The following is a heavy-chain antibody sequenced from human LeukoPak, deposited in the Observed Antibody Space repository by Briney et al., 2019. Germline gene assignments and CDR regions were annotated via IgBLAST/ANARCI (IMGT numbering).Heavy chain of an antibody. CDR3: ARARRRVAVAGPNWFDP. CDR1: GGSFSGYY. D-gene: IGHD6-19*01. V-gene: IGHV4-34*01. Sequence: SETLSLTCAVYGGSFSGYYWSWIRQPPGKGLEWIGEINHSGSTNYNPSPKSRVTISVDASKNQFSLKLSSVTAADTAVYYCARARRRVAVAGPNWFDPWGQGTLVTVSS. J-gene: IGHJ5*02. CDR2: INHSGST.